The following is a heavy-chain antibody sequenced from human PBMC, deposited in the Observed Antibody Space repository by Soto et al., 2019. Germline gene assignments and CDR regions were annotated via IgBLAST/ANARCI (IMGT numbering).Heavy chain of an antibody. CDR2: ISGSGTTT. Sequence: EVHLVESGGDLVQPGGSLRLSCAASGFSFSSFSMNWVRQAPGKGLEWVSYISGSGTTTYYADSVKGRFTISRDNAKNSLYLQMDRVQAEDTGVYDCARVGDYGAGSYWGQGTLVTVSS. CDR1: GFSFSSFS. CDR3: ARVGDYGAGSY. V-gene: IGHV3-48*04. J-gene: IGHJ4*02. D-gene: IGHD3-10*01.